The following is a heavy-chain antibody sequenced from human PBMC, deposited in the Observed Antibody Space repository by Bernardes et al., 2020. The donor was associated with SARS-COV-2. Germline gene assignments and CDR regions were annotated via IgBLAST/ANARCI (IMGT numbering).Heavy chain of an antibody. J-gene: IGHJ6*02. CDR1: WDSCSSNSAV. CDR3: ARGANYAMGV. V-gene: IGHV6-1*01. Sequence: SPTPSLTVAISWDSCSSNSAVWHLLRQSPSRGLEWLGRTSYRSQWNYDYAVSVKSRITISPDTSKNQFSLELTSVTPEDTAVYYCARGANYAMGVWGQGTTVTVSS. CDR2: TSYRSQWNY.